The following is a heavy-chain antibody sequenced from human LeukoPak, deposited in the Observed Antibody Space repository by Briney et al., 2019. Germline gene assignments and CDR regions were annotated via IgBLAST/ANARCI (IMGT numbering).Heavy chain of an antibody. CDR2: MNPNSGNT. V-gene: IGHV1-8*01. J-gene: IGHJ6*03. Sequence: AASVKVSCKASGYTFTSYDINWVRQATGQGLEWMGWMNPNSGNTGYAQKFQGRVTITRNTSINTAYMQLSSLRSEDTAVYYCARGGGGRATVTRYYYYYMDVWGKGTTVTVSS. CDR3: ARGGGGRATVTRYYYYYMDV. D-gene: IGHD4-17*01. CDR1: GYTFTSYD.